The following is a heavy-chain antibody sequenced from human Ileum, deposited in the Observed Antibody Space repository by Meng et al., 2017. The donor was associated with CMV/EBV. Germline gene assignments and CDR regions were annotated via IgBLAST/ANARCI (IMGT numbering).Heavy chain of an antibody. J-gene: IGHJ4*02. Sequence: GGSLRLSCAASGFTFSSYWMHWVRQAPGKGLVWVSRINSDGSTTTYADSVKGRFTISRDNAKNTLYLQMNSLSAEDTAVYFCASGIRLTGRWGQGTLVTVSS. CDR2: INSDGSTT. V-gene: IGHV3-74*01. CDR3: ASGIRLTGR. CDR1: GFTFSSYW. D-gene: IGHD1-14*01.